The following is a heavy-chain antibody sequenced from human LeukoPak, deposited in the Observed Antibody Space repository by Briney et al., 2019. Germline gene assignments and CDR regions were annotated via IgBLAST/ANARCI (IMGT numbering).Heavy chain of an antibody. Sequence: GRSLRLSCAASGFTFCSYAMHWVRQAPGKGLEWVAVISYDGSNKYYADSVKGRFTISRDNSKNTLYLQMNSLRAEGTAVYYCASTRYDSSGYYYSYWGQGTLVTVSS. V-gene: IGHV3-30-3*01. D-gene: IGHD3-22*01. CDR3: ASTRYDSSGYYYSY. J-gene: IGHJ4*02. CDR2: ISYDGSNK. CDR1: GFTFCSYA.